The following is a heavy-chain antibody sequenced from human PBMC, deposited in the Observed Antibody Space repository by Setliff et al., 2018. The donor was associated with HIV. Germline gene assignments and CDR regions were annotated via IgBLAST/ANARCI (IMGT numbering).Heavy chain of an antibody. D-gene: IGHD6-19*01. Sequence: GGSLRLSCAASGFTFSSYWMSWVRQAPGKGLEWVANIKQDGSEKYYVDSVKGRFTISRDNAKNSLYLQMNSLRAEDTAVYYCAKNSVAGTFYYYYGMDVWGQGTTVTVSS. J-gene: IGHJ6*02. CDR1: GFTFSSYW. CDR2: IKQDGSEK. V-gene: IGHV3-7*01. CDR3: AKNSVAGTFYYYYGMDV.